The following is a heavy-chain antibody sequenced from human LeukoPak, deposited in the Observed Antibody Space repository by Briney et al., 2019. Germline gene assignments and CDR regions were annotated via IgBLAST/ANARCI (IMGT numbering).Heavy chain of an antibody. CDR1: GFTFSDYY. V-gene: IGHV3-11*04. CDR3: AKDAYYGSGSYYKRPYYMDV. Sequence: GGSLRLSCAASGFTFSDYYMSWIRQAPGKGLERVSYISSSGTTIHYADSVKGRFTISRDNSKNTLYLQMNSLRAEDTAVYYCAKDAYYGSGSYYKRPYYMDVWGKGTTVTISS. CDR2: ISSSGTTI. J-gene: IGHJ6*03. D-gene: IGHD3-10*01.